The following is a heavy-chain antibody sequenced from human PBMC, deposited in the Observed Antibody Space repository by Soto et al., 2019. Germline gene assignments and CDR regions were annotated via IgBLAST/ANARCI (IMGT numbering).Heavy chain of an antibody. CDR3: ARGRLGGNYFDY. J-gene: IGHJ4*02. CDR1: GGSISIGGYY. Sequence: LSLTCTVSGGSISIGGYYWSWIRQHPGKGLEWIGYIYYSGSTSYNPSLKSRVTISVDTSKNQFSLKLSSVTAADTAGYYCARGRLGGNYFDYWGQGTLVTVSS. V-gene: IGHV4-31*03. D-gene: IGHD3-10*01. CDR2: IYYSGST.